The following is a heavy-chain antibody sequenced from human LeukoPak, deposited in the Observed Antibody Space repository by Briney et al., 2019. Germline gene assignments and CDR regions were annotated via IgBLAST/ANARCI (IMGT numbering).Heavy chain of an antibody. CDR2: ISYDGSNK. D-gene: IGHD3-10*01. V-gene: IGHV3-30*18. CDR3: AKGDPYGSGSYPVDY. CDR1: GFTFSRYG. Sequence: SGGSLRLSCAASGFTFSRYGMHWVRQASGKGLKWVALISYDGSNKYYADSVKGRFTISRDNSKNTLYLQMNSLRPEDTAVYYCAKGDPYGSGSYPVDYWGQGTLVTVSS. J-gene: IGHJ4*02.